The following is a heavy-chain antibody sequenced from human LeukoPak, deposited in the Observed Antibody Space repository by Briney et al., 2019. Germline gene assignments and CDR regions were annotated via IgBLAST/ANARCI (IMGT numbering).Heavy chain of an antibody. D-gene: IGHD3-10*01. CDR3: ANLVRASLIQEEY. Sequence: PGGSLRLSCAASGFTFSSYAMHWVRQAPGKGLEWVAVISYDGSNKYYADSVKGRFTISRDNSKNTLSLQMNSLRPEDTAVYYCANLVRASLIQEEYWGQGTLVIVSS. CDR1: GFTFSSYA. CDR2: ISYDGSNK. J-gene: IGHJ4*02. V-gene: IGHV3-30-3*01.